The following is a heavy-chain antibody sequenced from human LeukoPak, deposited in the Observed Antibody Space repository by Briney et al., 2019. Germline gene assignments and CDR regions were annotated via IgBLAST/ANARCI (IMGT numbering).Heavy chain of an antibody. CDR1: GYSFTSYW. D-gene: IGHD5-24*01. J-gene: IGHJ2*01. CDR3: ARRGDGYNTPYWYFDL. V-gene: IGHV5-51*01. CDR2: IYPGDSDT. Sequence: GESLKISCKGSGYSFTSYWIGWVRQMPGKGLEWMGIIYPGDSDTRYSPSFQGQVTISADKSISTAYLQWSSLKASDTAMYYYARRGDGYNTPYWYFDLWGRGTLVTVSS.